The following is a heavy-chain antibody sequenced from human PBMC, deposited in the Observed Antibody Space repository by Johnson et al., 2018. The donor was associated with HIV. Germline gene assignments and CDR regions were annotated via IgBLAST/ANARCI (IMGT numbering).Heavy chain of an antibody. V-gene: IGHV3-7*01. J-gene: IGHJ3*02. CDR1: IFTFSRYW. CDR3: AGRTVTALFDI. Sequence: VQLVESGGGVVQPGGSLRLSCGASIFTFSRYWMSWVRQAPGKGLEWVANIKQDGSEKHYVDSVKGGFTISRDNAKNSLNLQMNSLRDEDTAVYYGAGRTVTALFDIWGHGTLVTVSS. D-gene: IGHD4-17*01. CDR2: IKQDGSEK.